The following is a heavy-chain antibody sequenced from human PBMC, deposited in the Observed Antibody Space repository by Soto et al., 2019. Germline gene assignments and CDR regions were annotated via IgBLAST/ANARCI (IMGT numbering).Heavy chain of an antibody. CDR2: IYYSGST. V-gene: IGHV4-31*03. J-gene: IGHJ3*02. D-gene: IGHD4-17*01. CDR3: ERRKYGEWGAFEI. Sequence: LSLTCTVSGGSISSGGYYWSWILQHPGKGLEWIGYIYYSGSTYYNPSLKSRVTISVDTSKNQFSLKLSSVTAADTAVYYCERRKYGEWGAFEIWGQGTMVTVSS. CDR1: GGSISSGGYY.